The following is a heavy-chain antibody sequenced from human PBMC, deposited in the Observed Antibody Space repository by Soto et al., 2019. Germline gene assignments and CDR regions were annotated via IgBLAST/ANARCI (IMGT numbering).Heavy chain of an antibody. CDR2: LCYSGRI. CDR1: GGSVSSDEYC. Sequence: SETLSLTCNVSGGSVSSDEYCWTWIRQPPGKGLEWIGYLCYSGRINYNPSLKSRVTMSVDTSRNLFSLKVNSVTAADTAVYYCARQQLLPYYYSLDVWGQGTTVTVSS. J-gene: IGHJ6*02. V-gene: IGHV4-61*08. CDR3: ARQQLLPYYYSLDV. D-gene: IGHD6-13*01.